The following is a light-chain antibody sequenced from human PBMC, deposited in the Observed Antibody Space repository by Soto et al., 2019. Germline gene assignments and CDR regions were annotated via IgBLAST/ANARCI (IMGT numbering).Light chain of an antibody. V-gene: IGKV3-20*01. CDR3: HQYGYSPPT. CDR2: GAS. Sequence: EIVLTQSPGTLSLSPGERATLSCRASQSVNNNYLAWYQQEPGQAPRLLIYGASSRATGISDRFSGSGSGKDSALTICTLEREDFAVYYCHQYGYSPPTVGLGTKVDI. J-gene: IGKJ1*01. CDR1: QSVNNNY.